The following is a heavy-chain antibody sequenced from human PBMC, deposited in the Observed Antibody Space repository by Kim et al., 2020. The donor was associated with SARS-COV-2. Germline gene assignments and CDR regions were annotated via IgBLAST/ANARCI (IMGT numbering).Heavy chain of an antibody. CDR1: GFTFSSYS. CDR3: ARGGPYYDSTFRAFDY. V-gene: IGHV3-48*04. Sequence: GGSLRLSCAASGFTFSSYSMNWVRQAPGKGLEWVSYISSSSSTIYYADSVKGRFTISRDNAKNSLYLQMNSLRAEDTAVYYCARGGPYYDSTFRAFDYWGQGTLVTVSS. J-gene: IGHJ4*02. CDR2: ISSSSSTI. D-gene: IGHD3-22*01.